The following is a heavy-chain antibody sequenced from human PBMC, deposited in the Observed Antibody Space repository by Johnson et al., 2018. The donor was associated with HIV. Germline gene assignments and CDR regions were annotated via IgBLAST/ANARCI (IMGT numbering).Heavy chain of an antibody. V-gene: IGHV3-30*02. J-gene: IGHJ3*02. CDR1: GFTFSKYG. Sequence: VQLVESGGGVVQPGGSLRLSCAASGFTFSKYGIHLVRQAPGKGLEWVAFIRYDGTNKYYADSVKGRVTISRDNSKNTLYLQMNSLRAEDTAVYYCAKDHPVVAERTGAFDIWGQGTMVTVSS. D-gene: IGHD2-15*01. CDR2: IRYDGTNK. CDR3: AKDHPVVAERTGAFDI.